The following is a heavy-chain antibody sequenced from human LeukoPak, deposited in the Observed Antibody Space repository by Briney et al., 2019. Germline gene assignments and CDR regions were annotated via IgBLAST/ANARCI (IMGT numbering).Heavy chain of an antibody. J-gene: IGHJ4*02. D-gene: IGHD6-13*01. CDR3: AKDRVTAAGYYFDY. V-gene: IGHV3-30*18. Sequence: GGSLRLSCAASGFTFSNYGMHWVRQAPGKGLEWVSVISFDGSAKYYADSVKGRFTISRDNSKNTLYLQMTSLRAEDTAVYYCAKDRVTAAGYYFDYWGQGTLVTASS. CDR2: ISFDGSAK. CDR1: GFTFSNYG.